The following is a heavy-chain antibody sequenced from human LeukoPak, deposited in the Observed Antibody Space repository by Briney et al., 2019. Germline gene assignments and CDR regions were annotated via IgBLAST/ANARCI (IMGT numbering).Heavy chain of an antibody. CDR1: ALTLSSYE. V-gene: IGHV3-48*03. Sequence: GASLRLSCAPSALTLSSYETESGPEAPGGGVEWVSSISSSGSTRYYADSVTGRLTISRDDAKNSLYPQMNSRRGQGTAVYYGTRNGFSSGLDYWGEGTLVTVSS. J-gene: IGHJ4*02. CDR3: TRNGFSSGLDY. CDR2: ISSSGSTR. D-gene: IGHD6-19*01.